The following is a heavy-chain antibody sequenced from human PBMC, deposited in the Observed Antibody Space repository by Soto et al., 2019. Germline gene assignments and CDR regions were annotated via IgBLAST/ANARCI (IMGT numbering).Heavy chain of an antibody. CDR3: ARDYCNDTGSNEVDS. V-gene: IGHV5-51*01. D-gene: IGHD2-15*01. J-gene: IGHJ5*01. Sequence: GEALKISCKGSGYRFTKYWIGWVRQMPGKGLEWMGIIYPGDSDTRYSPSFQGQVTISADKSINTAYLQWSSLKASDTAMYYYARDYCNDTGSNEVDSRGQGDQLTVSS. CDR1: GYRFTKYW. CDR2: IYPGDSDT.